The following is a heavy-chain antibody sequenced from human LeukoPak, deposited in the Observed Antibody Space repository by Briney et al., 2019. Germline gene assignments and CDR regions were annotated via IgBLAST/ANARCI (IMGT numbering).Heavy chain of an antibody. CDR3: ARVCAVGATLFHYYMDV. CDR2: IYYSGST. CDR1: GGSISSSSYY. J-gene: IGHJ6*03. D-gene: IGHD1-26*01. Sequence: PETLSLTCTVSGGSISSSSYYWGWIRQPPGKGLEWIGSIYYSGSTYYNPSLKSRVTISVDTSKNQFSLKLSSVTAADTAVYYCARVCAVGATLFHYYMDVWGKGTTVTVSS. V-gene: IGHV4-39*07.